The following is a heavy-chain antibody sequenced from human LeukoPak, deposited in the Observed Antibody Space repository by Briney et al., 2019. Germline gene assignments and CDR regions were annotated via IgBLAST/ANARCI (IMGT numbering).Heavy chain of an antibody. V-gene: IGHV1-46*01. CDR3: ARDPGSFLSGSGWLNWFEP. D-gene: IGHD6-19*01. Sequence: ASVKVSCKASGYTFTSYSIHWVRQAPGQGLKWLGIINPSGGSTAYAQKFQGRVTMTRDTSTSTVYMELSSLRSEDTAVYYCARDPGSFLSGSGWLNWFEPWGQGTLVTVSS. J-gene: IGHJ5*02. CDR1: GYTFTSYS. CDR2: INPSGGST.